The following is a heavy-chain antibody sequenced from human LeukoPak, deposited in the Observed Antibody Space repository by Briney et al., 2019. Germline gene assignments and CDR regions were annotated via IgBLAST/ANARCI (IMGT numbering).Heavy chain of an antibody. CDR2: IYWNDDK. V-gene: IGHV2-5*01. CDR3: AHSPYCTNGVCYNPFDC. CDR1: GFSLRSAGVG. D-gene: IGHD2-8*01. J-gene: IGHJ4*02. Sequence: SGPTLVKPTQTLTLTCTFSGFSLRSAGVGVGWIRQPPGKALEWLALIYWNDDKRYSPSLKSRLTITKDTSKNQVVLTMTNMDPVDTATYYCAHSPYCTNGVCYNPFDCWGQGTLVTVSS.